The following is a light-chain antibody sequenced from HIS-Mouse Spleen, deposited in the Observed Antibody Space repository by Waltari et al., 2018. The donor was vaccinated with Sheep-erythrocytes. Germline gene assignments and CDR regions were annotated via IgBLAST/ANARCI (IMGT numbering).Light chain of an antibody. J-gene: IGKJ1*01. CDR2: DAS. V-gene: IGKV1D-13*01. Sequence: AIQLTQSPFSLSASVGDRFTITCRASQGISSALAWYQQKPGKAPKLLIYDASSLESGVPSRFSGSGSGTDFTLTISSLQPEDFATYYCQQFNNYPRTFGQGTKVEIK. CDR1: QGISSA. CDR3: QQFNNYPRT.